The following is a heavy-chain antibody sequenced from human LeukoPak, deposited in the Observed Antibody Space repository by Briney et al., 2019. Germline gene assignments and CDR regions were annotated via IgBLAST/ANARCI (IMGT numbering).Heavy chain of an antibody. D-gene: IGHD1-26*01. CDR3: TRDSGTYNWLDP. CDR1: GFTFSDSS. CDR2: MEKELNGYAT. V-gene: IGHV3-73*01. J-gene: IGHJ5*02. Sequence: GGSLRLSCAVSGFTFSDSSIHWVRQASGKGLEWIGLMEKELNGYATAYAASVRGRFTISRDDSQNTAYLQMGSLKTEDTALYYCTRDSGTYNWLDPWGQGTLVTVSS.